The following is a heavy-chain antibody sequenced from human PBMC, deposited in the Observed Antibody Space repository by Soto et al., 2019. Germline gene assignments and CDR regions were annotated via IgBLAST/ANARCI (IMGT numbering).Heavy chain of an antibody. Sequence: IIISYIYYADSVKGRFTISRDNAKNSLYLQINSLRAEDTAVYYCAIDLVDRYDYIWGSYHPPYYFDYWGQGTLVTVSS. V-gene: IGHV3-21*01. D-gene: IGHD3-16*01. CDR3: AIDLVDRYDYIWGSYHPPYYFDY. J-gene: IGHJ4*02. CDR2: IIISYI.